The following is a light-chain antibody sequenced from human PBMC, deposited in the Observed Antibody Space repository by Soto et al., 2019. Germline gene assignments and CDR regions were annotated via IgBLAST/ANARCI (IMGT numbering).Light chain of an antibody. J-gene: IGKJ4*01. CDR3: QQPYSTPLT. CDR1: QSISIY. V-gene: IGKV1-39*01. CDR2: AAS. Sequence: DIQMAQSPSSLSASIGDRVTITCRASQSISIYLNWYQQKPGKAPRLLIYAASTLESGVPSRFSGSGSGTDFTLTITSLQPEDFSTYHCQQPYSTPLTFDGGTKVDIK.